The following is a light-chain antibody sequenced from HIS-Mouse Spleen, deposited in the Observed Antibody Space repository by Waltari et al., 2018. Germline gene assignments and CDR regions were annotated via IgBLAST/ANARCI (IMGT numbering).Light chain of an antibody. CDR3: QAWDSSTAV. V-gene: IGLV3-1*01. Sequence: YELTQPPSVSVSPGQTASITCSGVKLGDKYACWYQQKPGQSPVLVIYQDSKRPSGIPERFSGSNSGNTATLTISGTQAMDEADYYCQAWDSSTAVFGGGTKLTVL. CDR1: KLGDKY. J-gene: IGLJ2*01. CDR2: QDS.